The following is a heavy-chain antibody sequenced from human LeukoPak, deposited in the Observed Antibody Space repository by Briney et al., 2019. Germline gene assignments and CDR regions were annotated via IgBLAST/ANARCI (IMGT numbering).Heavy chain of an antibody. CDR1: GGSFSDYY. CDR3: ARGGRSYRSSWCPY. CDR2: INHSGNT. J-gene: IGHJ4*02. V-gene: IGHV4-34*01. D-gene: IGHD6-13*01. Sequence: SETLSLTCAVYGGSFSDYYWTWIRQSPGKGLEWIGEINHSGNTNYNPSLKSRVTLSVDTSKNQFALNLTSVSAADTAVYYCARGGRSYRSSWCPYWGQGNLVTVSS.